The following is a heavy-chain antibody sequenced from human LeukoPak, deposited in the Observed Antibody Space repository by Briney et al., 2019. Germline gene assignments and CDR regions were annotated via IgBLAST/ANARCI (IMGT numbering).Heavy chain of an antibody. J-gene: IGHJ3*02. D-gene: IGHD3-22*01. Sequence: SETLSLTCTVSRGSISGYSWSWIRQSPGRGLEWIGYIYYSGDTAYNPSLRSRVTMSVDTSKNQFSLQLRSMTTADTAVFYCASLTTADAFDIWGQGTMVTVSS. CDR2: IYYSGDT. V-gene: IGHV4-59*03. CDR3: ASLTTADAFDI. CDR1: RGSISGYS.